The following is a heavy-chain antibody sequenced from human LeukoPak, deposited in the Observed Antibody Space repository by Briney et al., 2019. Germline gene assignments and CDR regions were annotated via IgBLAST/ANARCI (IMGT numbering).Heavy chain of an antibody. D-gene: IGHD6-13*01. CDR1: GFTFSSYS. J-gene: IGHJ4*02. CDR3: ARDFDKAATY. Sequence: PGGSLRLSCAASGFTFSSYSMNWVRQAPGKGLEWISYISSSSNAIHYADSVKGRFTVSRDNAKNSLYLQMNNLRAEDTAVYYCARDFDKAATYWGQGTLVTVSS. V-gene: IGHV3-48*01. CDR2: ISSSSNAI.